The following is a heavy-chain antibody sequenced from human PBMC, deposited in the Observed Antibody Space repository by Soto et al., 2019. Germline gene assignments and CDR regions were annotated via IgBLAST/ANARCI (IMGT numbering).Heavy chain of an antibody. CDR2: IKQDGSAM. CDR1: GFTFSNYW. Sequence: GGSLRLSCAASGFTFSNYWMDWVRQAPGKGLEWVANIKQDGSAMFYVDSVKGRFTISRDNGKNSLYLQMNSLRVEDTAVYYCASALAAPGGFWGQGTLVTVSS. V-gene: IGHV3-7*01. D-gene: IGHD6-13*01. CDR3: ASALAAPGGF. J-gene: IGHJ1*01.